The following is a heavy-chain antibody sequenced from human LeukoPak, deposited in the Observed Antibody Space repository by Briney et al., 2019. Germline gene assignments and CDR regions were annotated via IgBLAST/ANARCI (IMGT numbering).Heavy chain of an antibody. V-gene: IGHV3-48*01. CDR2: IRSSGSTI. Sequence: GSLRLSCAASGFTFSSYSMNWVRQAPGKGLEWVSYIRSSGSTIYYADSVKGRFTISRDNAKNSLYLQMNSLRAEDTAVYYCAREYSSSSGRAFDIWGQGTMVTVSS. CDR1: GFTFSSYS. J-gene: IGHJ3*02. CDR3: AREYSSSSGRAFDI. D-gene: IGHD6-6*01.